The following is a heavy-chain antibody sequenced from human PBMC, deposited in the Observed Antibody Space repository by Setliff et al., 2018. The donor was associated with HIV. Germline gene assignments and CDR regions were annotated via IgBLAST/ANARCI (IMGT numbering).Heavy chain of an antibody. V-gene: IGHV1-2*02. CDR1: GYTFFEYY. CDR3: ARAPIYCGGDCYLFDY. D-gene: IGHD2-21*02. J-gene: IGHJ4*02. Sequence: GASVQVSCKASGYTFFEYYMFWLRQAPGQGLEWMGWINPYNGATKSAHKFQGRVTVTRDTSITTTYMELTRLTSDDTAIYYCARAPIYCGGDCYLFDYWGQGTLVTVSS. CDR2: INPYNGAT.